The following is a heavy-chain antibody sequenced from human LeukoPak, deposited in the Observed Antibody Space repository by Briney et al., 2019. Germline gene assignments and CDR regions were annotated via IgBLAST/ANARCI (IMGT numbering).Heavy chain of an antibody. V-gene: IGHV3-21*01. CDR1: GFTFSSYS. D-gene: IGHD5-18*01. CDR2: ISSSSSYI. J-gene: IGHJ3*02. Sequence: PGGSLRLSCAASGFTFSSYSMNWVRQAPGKGLEWVSSISSSSSYIYYADSVKGRFTISRDNAKNSLYLQMNSLRAEDTAVYYCAFGYSYGYSAFDIWGQGTMVTVSS. CDR3: AFGYSYGYSAFDI.